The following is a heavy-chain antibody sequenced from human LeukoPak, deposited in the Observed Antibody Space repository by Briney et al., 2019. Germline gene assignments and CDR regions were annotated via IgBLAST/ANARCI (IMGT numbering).Heavy chain of an antibody. CDR3: AKAVIWSYGSIFDY. Sequence: PGGSLRLSGAASGFTFDDYAMHWVRQAPGEGLEWVSGISWNSGSIGYADSVKGRFTISRDNAKNSLYLQMNSLRAEDTALYYCAKAVIWSYGSIFDYWGQGTLVTVSS. CDR1: GFTFDDYA. J-gene: IGHJ4*02. CDR2: ISWNSGSI. V-gene: IGHV3-9*01. D-gene: IGHD5-18*01.